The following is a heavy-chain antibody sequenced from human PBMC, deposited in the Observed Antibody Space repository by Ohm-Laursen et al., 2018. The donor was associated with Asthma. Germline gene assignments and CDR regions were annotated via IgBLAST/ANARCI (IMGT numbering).Heavy chain of an antibody. J-gene: IGHJ3*02. Sequence: GSLRLSCAASGFTVSSNYMSWVRQAPGKGLEWVSVIYSGGSTYYADSVKGRFTTSRDNSKNTLYLQMNSLRAEDTAVYYCARVPFTMVRGVIIHDAFDIWGQGTMVTVSS. CDR3: ARVPFTMVRGVIIHDAFDI. V-gene: IGHV3-53*01. CDR1: GFTVSSNY. CDR2: IYSGGST. D-gene: IGHD3-10*01.